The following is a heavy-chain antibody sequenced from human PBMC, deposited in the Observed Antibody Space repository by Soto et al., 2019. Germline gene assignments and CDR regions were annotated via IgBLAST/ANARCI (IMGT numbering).Heavy chain of an antibody. J-gene: IGHJ6*02. D-gene: IGHD2-2*01. CDR2: INHSGST. V-gene: IGHV4-34*01. Sequence: PSETLSLTCAVYGGSFSGYYWSWIRQPPGKGLEWIGEINHSGSTNYNPSLKSRVTISVDTSKNQFSLKLSSVTAADTAVYYCARGPRYIVVVPAHSYYYYGMDVWGQGTTVTVSS. CDR1: GGSFSGYY. CDR3: ARGPRYIVVVPAHSYYYYGMDV.